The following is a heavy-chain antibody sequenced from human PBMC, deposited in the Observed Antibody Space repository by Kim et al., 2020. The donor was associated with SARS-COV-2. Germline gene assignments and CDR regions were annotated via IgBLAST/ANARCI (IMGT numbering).Heavy chain of an antibody. V-gene: IGHV3-33*06. Sequence: NKDYADSVKGRFTISRDNSKNTLYLQMNSLRAEDTAVYYCAKDLIAAADSWGQGTLVTVSS. J-gene: IGHJ4*02. D-gene: IGHD6-13*01. CDR3: AKDLIAAADS. CDR2: NK.